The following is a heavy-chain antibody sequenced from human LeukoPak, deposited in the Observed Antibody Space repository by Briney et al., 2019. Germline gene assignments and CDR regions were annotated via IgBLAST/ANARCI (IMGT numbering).Heavy chain of an antibody. Sequence: SETLSLTCTVSGGSINNYYWSWIRQPPGKGLEWIGYIYYSGSTNYNPSLKSRVTISVDTSKSQFSLKLSSVTAADTAVYYCAGGGNCSGGSCYSDRGWFDPWGQGTLVTVSS. CDR3: AGGGNCSGGSCYSDRGWFDP. CDR1: GGSINNYY. V-gene: IGHV4-59*01. J-gene: IGHJ5*02. CDR2: IYYSGST. D-gene: IGHD2-15*01.